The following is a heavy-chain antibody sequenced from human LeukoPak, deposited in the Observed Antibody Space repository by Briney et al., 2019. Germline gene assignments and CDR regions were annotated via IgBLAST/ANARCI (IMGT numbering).Heavy chain of an antibody. V-gene: IGHV1-8*02. Sequence: ASVKVSCKASGYTFTCYYMHWVRQAPGQGLEWMGWINPNSGNTGYAQKFQGRVTMTRNTSISTAYMELSSLRSEDTAVYYCARGYSSGWYSPPYYYYYGMDVWGQGTTVTVSS. J-gene: IGHJ6*02. D-gene: IGHD6-19*01. CDR3: ARGYSSGWYSPPYYYYYGMDV. CDR2: INPNSGNT. CDR1: GYTFTCYY.